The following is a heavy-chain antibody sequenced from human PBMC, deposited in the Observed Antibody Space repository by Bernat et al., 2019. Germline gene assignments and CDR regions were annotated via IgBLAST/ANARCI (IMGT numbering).Heavy chain of an antibody. V-gene: IGHV4-39*01. CDR1: GGSIGSNNYY. D-gene: IGHD2/OR15-2a*01. J-gene: IGHJ4*02. Sequence: QLQLQGSGPGLVRPSETLSLTCSVSGGSIGSNNYYWGWIRQPPGKGLEWIGSIFYTGSTYYNPSLKSRVTISVDTSKNQFSLRLSSVTAADTAVYYCARQIRGGLVLTTITYSWGLGALVTVSS. CDR2: IFYTGST. CDR3: ARQIRGGLVLTTITYS.